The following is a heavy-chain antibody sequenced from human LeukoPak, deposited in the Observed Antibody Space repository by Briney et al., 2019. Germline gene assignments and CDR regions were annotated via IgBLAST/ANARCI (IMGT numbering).Heavy chain of an antibody. J-gene: IGHJ4*02. CDR3: ATSYTTGNDY. Sequence: ASVKVSCKVSGYTFTDYYMHWVQQAPGKGLEWMGLVDPEDGKTIYAEKFQGRVTITADTSTDTAYMELSSLRSEDTAVYYCATSYTTGNDYWGQGTLVTVSS. CDR1: GYTFTDYY. V-gene: IGHV1-69-2*01. D-gene: IGHD3-16*01. CDR2: VDPEDGKT.